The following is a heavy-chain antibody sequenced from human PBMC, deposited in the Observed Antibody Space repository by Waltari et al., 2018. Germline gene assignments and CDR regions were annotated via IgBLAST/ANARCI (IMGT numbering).Heavy chain of an antibody. CDR1: GCSISSSSYY. CDR2: IDYSGST. V-gene: IGHV4-39*01. J-gene: IGHJ4*02. Sequence: QLQLQESGPGLVKPSETLSLTCTVPGCSISSSSYYWGWIRQPPGKGLGWIGSIDYSGSTYSNPSLKSRVTIPVDTSKNQFSLKRSSVTAADTAVYYCASYSSSSLLEFDYWGQGTLGTVAS. D-gene: IGHD6-6*01. CDR3: ASYSSSSLLEFDY.